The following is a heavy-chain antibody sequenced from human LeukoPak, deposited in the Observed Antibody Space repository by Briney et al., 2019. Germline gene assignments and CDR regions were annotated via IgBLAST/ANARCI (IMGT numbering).Heavy chain of an antibody. V-gene: IGHV4-59*12. D-gene: IGHD5-12*01. Sequence: SETLSLTCTVSGGSINSYYWSWIRQPPGKGLEWIGYIYYSGSTNYNPSLKSRVTISVDTSKNQFSLKLSSVTAADTAVYYCARGHRIVATRGRFDYWGQGTLVTVSS. CDR3: ARGHRIVATRGRFDY. CDR2: IYYSGST. J-gene: IGHJ4*02. CDR1: GGSINSYY.